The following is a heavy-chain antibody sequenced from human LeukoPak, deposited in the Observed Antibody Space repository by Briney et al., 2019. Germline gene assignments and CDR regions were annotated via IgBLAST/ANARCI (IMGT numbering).Heavy chain of an antibody. CDR3: AKGGRDGYNFDY. V-gene: IGHV3-23*01. J-gene: IGHJ4*02. D-gene: IGHD5-24*01. CDR2: ISGSGGST. CDR1: GFTFSSYA. Sequence: GGSPRLSCAASGFTFSSYAMSWVRQAPGKGLQWVSAISGSGGSTYYADSVKGRFTISRDNSKNTLYLQMNSLRAEDTAVYYCAKGGRDGYNFDYWGQGTLVTVSS.